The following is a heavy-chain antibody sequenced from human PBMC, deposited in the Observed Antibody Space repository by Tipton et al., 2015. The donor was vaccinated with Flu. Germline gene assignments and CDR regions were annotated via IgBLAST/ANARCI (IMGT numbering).Heavy chain of an antibody. V-gene: IGHV4-61*02. CDR2: FYTSGGT. D-gene: IGHD6-19*01. CDR3: ARGLSRGWYSTGYFDY. Sequence: TLSLTCTVSGDSISSGYYFLSLRRQPAGKGLEWIGRFYTSGGTKYSPSLKSRVYISVDKSNNQFSLRLTTRTAADTAVYSCARGLSRGWYSTGYFDYWGQGALVTVSS. CDR1: GDSISSGYYF. J-gene: IGHJ4*02.